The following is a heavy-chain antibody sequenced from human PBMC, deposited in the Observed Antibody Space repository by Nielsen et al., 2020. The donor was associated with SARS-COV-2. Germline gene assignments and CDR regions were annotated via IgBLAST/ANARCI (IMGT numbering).Heavy chain of an antibody. CDR1: GISFSGSG. D-gene: IGHD6-19*01. V-gene: IGHV3-73*01. CDR2: IRSKPNNYAT. Sequence: GESLKISCAVSGISFSGSGIHWARPASGKGLEWIGRIRSKPNNYATAYGGSVEGRFTISRDDSKSMAYLQMNRLQAEDTAVYYCSMLTTSGWYWGQGTLVTVSS. J-gene: IGHJ4*02. CDR3: SMLTTSGWY.